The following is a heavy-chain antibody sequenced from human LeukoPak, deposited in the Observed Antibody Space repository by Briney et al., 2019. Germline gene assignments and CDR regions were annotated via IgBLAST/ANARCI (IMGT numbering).Heavy chain of an antibody. CDR1: GFTLSSYA. CDR2: ISGSGTRT. CDR3: ARVGYGSYFD. Sequence: PGGSLRLSCVGSGFTLSSYAMSWVRQAPGKGLEWVSAISGSGTRTYYADSVKGRFTISRDNSKNTLYLQMNSLRAEDTAVYYCARVGYGSYFDWGQGTLVTVSS. D-gene: IGHD1-26*01. V-gene: IGHV3-23*01. J-gene: IGHJ4*02.